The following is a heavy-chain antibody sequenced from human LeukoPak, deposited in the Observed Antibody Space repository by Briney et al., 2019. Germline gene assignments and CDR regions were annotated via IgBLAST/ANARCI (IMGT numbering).Heavy chain of an antibody. CDR2: INHSGST. V-gene: IGHV4-34*01. D-gene: IGHD3-10*01. J-gene: IGHJ4*02. Sequence: SETLSLTCAVYGGSFSGYYWSWIRQPPGKGLEWIGEINHSGSTNYNPSLKSRVTISVDTSENQFSLKLSSVTAADTAVYYCARGPRRNSPNYYGSGSNYWGQGTLVTVSS. CDR1: GGSFSGYY. CDR3: ARGPRRNSPNYYGSGSNY.